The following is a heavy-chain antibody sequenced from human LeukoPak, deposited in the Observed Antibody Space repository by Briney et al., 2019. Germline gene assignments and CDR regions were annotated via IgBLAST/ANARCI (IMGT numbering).Heavy chain of an antibody. J-gene: IGHJ5*02. CDR1: GFTFSTYS. CDR2: ISSSSGSI. Sequence: GGSLRLSCAASGFTFSTYSMNWVRQAPGKGLEWFSSISSSSGSIYYADSVKGRFTISRDNAKNSLDLQMNSLRAEDTAVYYCARGGLARPYDPWGQGTLVTVSS. CDR3: ARGGLARPYDP. V-gene: IGHV3-21*01. D-gene: IGHD3-16*01.